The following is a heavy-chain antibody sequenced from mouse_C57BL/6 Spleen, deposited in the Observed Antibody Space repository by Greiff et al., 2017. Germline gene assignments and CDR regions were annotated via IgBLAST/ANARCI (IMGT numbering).Heavy chain of an antibody. CDR1: GYTFTDYE. Sequence: QVQLKESGAELVRPGASVTLSCKASGYTFTDYEMHWVKQTPVHGLEWIGAIDPETGGTAYNQKFKGKAILTADKSSSTAYMELRSLTSEDSAVYYCTRSYYSNYDFAYWGQGTLVTVSA. CDR2: IDPETGGT. J-gene: IGHJ3*01. V-gene: IGHV1-15*01. CDR3: TRSYYSNYDFAY. D-gene: IGHD2-5*01.